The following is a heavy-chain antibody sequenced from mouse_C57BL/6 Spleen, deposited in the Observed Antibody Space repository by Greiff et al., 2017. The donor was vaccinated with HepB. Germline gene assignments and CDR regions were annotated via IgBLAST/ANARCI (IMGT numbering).Heavy chain of an antibody. Sequence: EVKLQESGGGLVQPGGSMKLSCAASGFTFSDAWMDWVRQSPEKGLEWVAEIRNKANNHATYYAESVKGRFTISRDDSKSSVYLQMNSLRAEDTGIYYCTRYNSNYWYFDVWGTGTTVTVSS. CDR3: TRYNSNYWYFDV. J-gene: IGHJ1*03. D-gene: IGHD2-5*01. CDR1: GFTFSDAW. V-gene: IGHV6-6*01. CDR2: IRNKANNHAT.